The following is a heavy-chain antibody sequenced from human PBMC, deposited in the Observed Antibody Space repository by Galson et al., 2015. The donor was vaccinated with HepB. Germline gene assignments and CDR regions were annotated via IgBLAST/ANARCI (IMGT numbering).Heavy chain of an antibody. J-gene: IGHJ3*01. CDR1: GFNFNYYA. D-gene: IGHD3-9*01. V-gene: IGHV3-64D*06. Sequence: SLRLSCAASGFNFNYYAMHWVRQAPGRGLESISGITNDGVGTNYADSVNGRFTISRDNARKSLNLQVTSLRPEDTALYYCVKEDILSGFSVGSFHVWGQGTMVTVSS. CDR2: ITNDGVGT. CDR3: VKEDILSGFSVGSFHV.